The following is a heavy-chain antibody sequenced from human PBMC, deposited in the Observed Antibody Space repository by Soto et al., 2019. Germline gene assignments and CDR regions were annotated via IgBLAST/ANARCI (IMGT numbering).Heavy chain of an antibody. CDR3: AKERTSSGSYYYCYYYGMDV. J-gene: IGHJ6*02. Sequence: GGSLRLSCAASGFTFSSYGMHWVRQAPGKGLEWVAVISYDGSNKYYADSVKGRFTISRDNSKNTLYLQMNSLRAEDTAVYYCAKERTSSGSYYYCYYYGMDVWGQGTTVTVSS. CDR2: ISYDGSNK. CDR1: GFTFSSYG. D-gene: IGHD3-10*01. V-gene: IGHV3-30*18.